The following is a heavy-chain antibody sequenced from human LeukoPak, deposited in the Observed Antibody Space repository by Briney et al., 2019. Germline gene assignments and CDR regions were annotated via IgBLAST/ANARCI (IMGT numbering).Heavy chain of an antibody. CDR3: AKEHQWLGPYYFDY. J-gene: IGHJ4*02. CDR1: GFTFSSYG. Sequence: GGSLRLSCAASGFTFSSYGMHWVRQAPGKGLEWVAVISYDGSNKYYADSVKGRFTISRDSSKNTLYLQMNSLRAEDTAVYYCAKEHQWLGPYYFDYWGQGTLVTVSS. V-gene: IGHV3-30*18. CDR2: ISYDGSNK. D-gene: IGHD6-19*01.